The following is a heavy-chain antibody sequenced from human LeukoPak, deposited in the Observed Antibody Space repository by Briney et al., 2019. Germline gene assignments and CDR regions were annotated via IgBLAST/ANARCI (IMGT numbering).Heavy chain of an antibody. CDR3: AKDRSWYFDY. CDR1: GFTVSSYG. Sequence: GGSLRLSCAASGFTVSSYGMHWVRQAPGKGLEWVAFIRYDGSNKYYADSVKGRFTISRDNSKNTLYLQMNSLRAEDTAVYYCAKDRSWYFDYWGQGTLVTVSS. J-gene: IGHJ4*02. V-gene: IGHV3-30*02. CDR2: IRYDGSNK.